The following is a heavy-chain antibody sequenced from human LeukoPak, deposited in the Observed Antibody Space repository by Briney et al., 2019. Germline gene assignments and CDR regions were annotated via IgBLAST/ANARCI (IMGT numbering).Heavy chain of an antibody. V-gene: IGHV3-23*01. CDR3: AKEGGGITYYYDSSGYYPDAFDI. CDR1: GFTFSSYA. J-gene: IGHJ3*02. CDR2: ISGSCGST. D-gene: IGHD3-22*01. Sequence: GGSLRLSCAASGFTFSSYAMSWVRQAPGKGLEWVSAISGSCGSTYYADSVKGRFTISRDNSKNTLYLQMNSLRAEDTAVYYCAKEGGGITYYYDSSGYYPDAFDIWGQGTMVTVSS.